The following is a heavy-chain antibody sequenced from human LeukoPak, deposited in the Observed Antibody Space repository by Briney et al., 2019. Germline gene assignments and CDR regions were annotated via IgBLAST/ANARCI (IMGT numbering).Heavy chain of an antibody. D-gene: IGHD6-19*01. CDR1: GFTFSSYA. Sequence: PGRSLRLSCAASGFTFSSYAMHWVRQATGKGLEWVGRIKSKTDGGTTDYAAPVKGRFTISRDDSKNALYLQMNSLKTEDTAVYYCTTEGPAYSSGPAFDYWGQGTLVTVSS. J-gene: IGHJ4*02. CDR3: TTEGPAYSSGPAFDY. V-gene: IGHV3-15*01. CDR2: IKSKTDGGTT.